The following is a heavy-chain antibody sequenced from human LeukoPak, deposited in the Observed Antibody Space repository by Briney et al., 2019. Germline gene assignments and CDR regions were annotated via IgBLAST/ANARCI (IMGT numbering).Heavy chain of an antibody. D-gene: IGHD2-21*01. CDR2: ISYDGSNK. CDR3: AKEAPHSFDY. CDR1: GFTFSSSG. V-gene: IGHV3-30*18. J-gene: IGHJ4*02. Sequence: PGGSLRLSCAASGFTFSSSGMHWVRQAPGKGLEWVALISYDGSNKYFPDSVKGRFTISRDNSKNTLYLQMNSLRIEDTAVYYCAKEAPHSFDYWGQGTLVTVSS.